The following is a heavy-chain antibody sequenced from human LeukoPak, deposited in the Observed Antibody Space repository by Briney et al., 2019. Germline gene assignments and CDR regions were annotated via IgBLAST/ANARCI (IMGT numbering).Heavy chain of an antibody. CDR3: ARLRYGRAFDI. J-gene: IGHJ3*02. CDR2: INHSRST. V-gene: IGHV4-34*01. Sequence: SETLSLTCAVYGGSFSGYYWSWIRQPPGKGLEWIGEINHSRSTNYNPSLKSRVTISVDTSKNQFSLKLSSVTAADTAVYYCARLRYGRAFDIWGQGTMVTVSS. CDR1: GGSFSGYY. D-gene: IGHD1-1*01.